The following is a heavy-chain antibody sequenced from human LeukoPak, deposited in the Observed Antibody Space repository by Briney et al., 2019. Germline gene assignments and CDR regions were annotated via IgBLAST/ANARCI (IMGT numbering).Heavy chain of an antibody. V-gene: IGHV3-48*03. J-gene: IGHJ4*02. CDR2: ISSSGSTV. Sequence: RGSLTLSCAASGFSFSSFEMNWVRQPPGKGLEWVSYISSSGSTVYYADSVKGRFTISRDNAKNSLYLQMNSLRAEDTAVYYCVRRWPLGYWGKGTLVTVSS. D-gene: IGHD4-23*01. CDR3: VRRWPLGY. CDR1: GFSFSSFE.